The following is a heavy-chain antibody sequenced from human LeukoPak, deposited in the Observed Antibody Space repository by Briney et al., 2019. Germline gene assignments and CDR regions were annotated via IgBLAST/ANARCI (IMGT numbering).Heavy chain of an antibody. J-gene: IGHJ6*02. CDR1: GFTFSSYG. D-gene: IGHD4/OR15-4a*01. V-gene: IGHV3-33*01. CDR2: IWYDGSNK. CDR3: ADYLYGMDV. Sequence: PGGSLRLSCAASGFTFSSYGMHWVRQAPGKGLEWVAVIWYDGSNKYYADSVKGRFTISRDNSKNTLYLQMNSLRAEDTAVYYCADYLYGMDVWGQGTTVTVSS.